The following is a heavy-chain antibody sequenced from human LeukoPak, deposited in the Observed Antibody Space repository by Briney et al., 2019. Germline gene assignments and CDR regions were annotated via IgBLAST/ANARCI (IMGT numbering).Heavy chain of an antibody. CDR2: IYNSGST. CDR3: ARVALTGEGGRGYFNL. Sequence: SETLSLTCTVSGDSISTSRCAWGWIRQSPGKGLEWIGTIYNSGSTNLNPSLKTRVTMSVDASKNHFSLNLNSVPAADTALYFCARVALTGEGGRGYFNLWGRGNLVSVSS. D-gene: IGHD3-16*01. CDR1: GDSISTSRCA. V-gene: IGHV4-39*02. J-gene: IGHJ2*01.